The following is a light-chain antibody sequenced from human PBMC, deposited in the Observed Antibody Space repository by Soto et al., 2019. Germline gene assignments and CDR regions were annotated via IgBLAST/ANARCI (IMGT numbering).Light chain of an antibody. J-gene: IGKJ3*01. CDR1: QDIRNY. CDR3: KQYDNLPL. CDR2: DAS. Sequence: DIHMTQSASSLSSSVGDRVTITFQAIQDIRNYLNLYQQKPGKAPKILIYDASNLETRVQSRFSGSGSGTDFTFTISSLQPEDIATYYCKQYDNLPLFGPGTKVDIK. V-gene: IGKV1-33*01.